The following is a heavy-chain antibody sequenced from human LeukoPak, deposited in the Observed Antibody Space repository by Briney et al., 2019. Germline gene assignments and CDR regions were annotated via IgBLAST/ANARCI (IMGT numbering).Heavy chain of an antibody. D-gene: IGHD3-22*01. CDR3: ARADYYDSSGYYPSFDY. V-gene: IGHV4-39*07. J-gene: IGHJ4*02. CDR1: GGSISSSSYY. CDR2: IYYSGST. Sequence: PSETLSLTCTVSGGSISSSSYYWGWIRQPPGKGLEWIGSIYYSGSTYYNPSLKSRVTISVDTSKNQFSLKLSSVTAADTAVYYCARADYYDSSGYYPSFDYWGQGTLVTVSS.